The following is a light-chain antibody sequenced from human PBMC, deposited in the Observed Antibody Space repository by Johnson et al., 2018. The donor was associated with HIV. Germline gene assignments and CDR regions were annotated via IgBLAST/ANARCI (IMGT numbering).Light chain of an antibody. CDR2: DHN. CDR3: GTWDSSLSAGV. J-gene: IGLJ1*01. CDR1: SSNIGNNY. Sequence: QSVLTQPPSVSAAPGQKVTISCSGSSSNIGNNYVSWYQQLPGTAPKLLIYDHNKRPSGIPDRFSGSKSGTSATLGITGLQTGDEADYYSGTWDSSLSAGVFGTGTKVTVL. V-gene: IGLV1-51*01.